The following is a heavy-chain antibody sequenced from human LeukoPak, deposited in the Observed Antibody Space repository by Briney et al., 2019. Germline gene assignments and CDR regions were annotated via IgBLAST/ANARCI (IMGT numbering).Heavy chain of an antibody. CDR2: INHSGST. V-gene: IGHV4-34*01. CDR1: GGSFSGYY. Sequence: SETLSLTCAVYGGSFSGYYWSWIRQPLGKGLEWIGEINHSGSTNYNPSLKSRVTISVDTSKNQFSLKLSSVTAADTAVYYCARGRSYGSGSYTQIYGMDVWGQGTTVTVSS. CDR3: ARGRSYGSGSYTQIYGMDV. D-gene: IGHD3-10*01. J-gene: IGHJ6*02.